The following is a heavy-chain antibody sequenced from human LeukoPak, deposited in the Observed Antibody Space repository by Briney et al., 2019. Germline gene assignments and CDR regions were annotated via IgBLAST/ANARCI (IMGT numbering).Heavy chain of an antibody. CDR2: IYPGDSDT. V-gene: IGHV5-51*01. CDR1: GYSFTSYW. D-gene: IGHD5-12*01. J-gene: IGHJ6*02. Sequence: AGESLKISCKGSGYSFTSYWIGWARQMPGNGLEWMGIIYPGDSDTRYSPSFQGQVTISADKSISTAYLQWSSLKASDTAMYYCARRGYRGSDYYYYGMDVWGQGTTVTVSS. CDR3: ARRGYRGSDYYYYGMDV.